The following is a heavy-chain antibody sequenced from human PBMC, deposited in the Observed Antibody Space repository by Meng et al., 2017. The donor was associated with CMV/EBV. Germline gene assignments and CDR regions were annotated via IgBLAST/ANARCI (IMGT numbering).Heavy chain of an antibody. D-gene: IGHD1-14*01. CDR3: ATIGTTGGYYFDY. CDR2: IIPILGIA. Sequence: SVKVSCKASGGTFSSYTISWVRQAPGQGLEWMGRIIPILGIANYAQKFQGRVTITADTSTDTAYMELSSLRSEDTAVYYCATIGTTGGYYFDYWGQGTLVTVSS. V-gene: IGHV1-69*02. J-gene: IGHJ4*02. CDR1: GGTFSSYT.